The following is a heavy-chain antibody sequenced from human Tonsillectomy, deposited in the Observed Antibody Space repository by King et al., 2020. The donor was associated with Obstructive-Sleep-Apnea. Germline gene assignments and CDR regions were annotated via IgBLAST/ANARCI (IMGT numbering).Heavy chain of an antibody. J-gene: IGHJ6*02. D-gene: IGHD3-10*01. CDR3: AREGVGAYGSGIYYGMDV. CDR2: INPNSGGT. V-gene: IGHV1-2*02. CDR1: GYTFTGYY. Sequence: QLVQSGAEEKKPGASVKVSCKASGYTFTGYYIHWVRQAPGQGLQWMGWINPNSGGTKFAQKFQGRVTMTRDTSISTAYMELSSLRSDDTAVYYCAREGVGAYGSGIYYGMDVWGQGTTVTVSS.